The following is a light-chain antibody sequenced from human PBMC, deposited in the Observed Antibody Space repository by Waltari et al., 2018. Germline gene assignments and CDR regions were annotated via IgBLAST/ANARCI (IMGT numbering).Light chain of an antibody. CDR1: QSVSRH. V-gene: IGKV3-11*01. J-gene: IGKJ4*01. Sequence: IVLTQSPATLSLSPGESVTLSCRASQSVSRHLAWYRQRPGQAPRLLSYDASNRTPGIPARFSGSGSGTDFTLTISSLEPEDFAVYSCQQRSTWPSLTFGGGTKVGIK. CDR3: QQRSTWPSLT. CDR2: DAS.